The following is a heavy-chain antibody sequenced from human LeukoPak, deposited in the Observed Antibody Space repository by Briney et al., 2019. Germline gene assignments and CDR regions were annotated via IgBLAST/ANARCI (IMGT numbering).Heavy chain of an antibody. V-gene: IGHV4-59*01. CDR2: IYYSGST. D-gene: IGHD5-12*01. CDR3: ARETVATALDY. J-gene: IGHJ4*02. Sequence: PSETLSLTCTVSGGSISSYYWSWIRQPPGKGLEWIGYIYYSGSTNYNPSLKSRVTISVDTSKNQFSLKLSSVTAADTAVYYCARETVATALDYWGQGTLVTVSS. CDR1: GGSISSYY.